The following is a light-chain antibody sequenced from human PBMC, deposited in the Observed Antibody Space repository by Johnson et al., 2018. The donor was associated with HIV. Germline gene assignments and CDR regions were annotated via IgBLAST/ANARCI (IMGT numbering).Light chain of an antibody. V-gene: IGLV1-51*01. CDR2: DNN. Sequence: QSVLTQPPSVSAAPGQKVTISCSGSSSNIGNSYVSWYQQLPGTAPKLLIYDNNKRPSGIPDRFSASTSGTSATLGITGLQTGDEADYYCGTWDSSLSAYVCGTGTKVTVL. CDR1: SSNIGNSY. J-gene: IGLJ1*01. CDR3: GTWDSSLSAYV.